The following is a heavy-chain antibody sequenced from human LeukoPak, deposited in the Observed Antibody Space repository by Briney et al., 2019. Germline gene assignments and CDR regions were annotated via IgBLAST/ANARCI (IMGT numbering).Heavy chain of an antibody. CDR1: GFAFSSYG. V-gene: IGHV3-48*01. CDR2: ISDSSSTV. D-gene: IGHD6-6*01. J-gene: IGHJ4*02. CDR3: ARGGAARPDY. Sequence: GGSLRLSCAASGFAFSSYGMNWVRQAPGKGLEWVSFISDSSSTVNYADSVKGRFTISRDNAKNSLYLQMNSLRAEDTAVYYCARGGAARPDYWGQGTLVTVSS.